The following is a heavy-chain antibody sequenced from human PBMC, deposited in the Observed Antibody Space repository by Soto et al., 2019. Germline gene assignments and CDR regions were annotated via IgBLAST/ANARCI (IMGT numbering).Heavy chain of an antibody. CDR3: ARGGSGYDEDGMDV. Sequence: GASVKVSCKSSGGTFSSYTISWVRQAPGQGLEWMGRIIPILGIANYAQKFQGRVTITADKSTSTAYMELSSLRSDDTAVYYCARGGSGYDEDGMDVWGQGTTVTVSS. J-gene: IGHJ6*02. D-gene: IGHD5-12*01. CDR1: GGTFSSYT. CDR2: IIPILGIA. V-gene: IGHV1-69*02.